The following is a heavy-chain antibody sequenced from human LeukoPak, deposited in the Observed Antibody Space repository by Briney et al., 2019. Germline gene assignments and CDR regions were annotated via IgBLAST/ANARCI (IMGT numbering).Heavy chain of an antibody. CDR2: IYTSGST. J-gene: IGHJ5*02. V-gene: IGHV4-4*07. Sequence: SETLSLTCTASGGSISSYYWSWIRQPAGKGLEWIGRIYTSGSTNYNPSLKSRVTISVDTSKNQVSLKLSSVTAADTAVYYCARLGLTAALFDPWGQGTLVTVSS. D-gene: IGHD6-13*01. CDR3: ARLGLTAALFDP. CDR1: GGSISSYY.